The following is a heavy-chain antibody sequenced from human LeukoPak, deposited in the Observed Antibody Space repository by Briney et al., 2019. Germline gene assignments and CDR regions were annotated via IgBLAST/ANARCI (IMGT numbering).Heavy chain of an antibody. J-gene: IGHJ4*02. CDR3: ARDRGWGYGGMDY. CDR1: GFTFSSYA. V-gene: IGHV3-23*01. Sequence: GGSLRLSCAASGFTFSSYAMSWVRQAPGKGLEWVSAISGSGGSTYYADSVKGRFTISRDNSKNTLYLQMNSLRAEDTAVYYCARDRGWGYGGMDYWGQGTLVTVSS. CDR2: ISGSGGST. D-gene: IGHD4-23*01.